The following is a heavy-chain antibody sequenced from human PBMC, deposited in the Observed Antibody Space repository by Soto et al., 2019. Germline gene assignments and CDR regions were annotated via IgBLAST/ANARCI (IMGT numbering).Heavy chain of an antibody. Sequence: QVQLVESGGGVVQPGRSLRLSCAASGFTFSSYAMHWVRQAPGKGLEWVAVISYDGSSKYYADSVKGRFTISRDNSKNTLYLQMNSLRAEDTAVYYCARDHDSLGGGPENYWGQGTLVTVSS. CDR1: GFTFSSYA. V-gene: IGHV3-30-3*01. CDR2: ISYDGSSK. J-gene: IGHJ4*02. CDR3: ARDHDSLGGGPENY. D-gene: IGHD3-3*01.